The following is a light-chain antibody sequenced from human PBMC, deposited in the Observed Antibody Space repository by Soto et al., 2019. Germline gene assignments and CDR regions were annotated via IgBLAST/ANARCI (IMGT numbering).Light chain of an antibody. J-gene: IGKJ3*01. Sequence: EIVLTQSPATLSLSPGERATLSCRASQSVSSYLAWYQQKPGQAPRLLIYDASNRATGIPARFSGSGSGTDFTLTISSLEPEDFAVYYCQQRSNWPPGVTFGPGTKVDIE. CDR2: DAS. CDR1: QSVSSY. V-gene: IGKV3-11*01. CDR3: QQRSNWPPGVT.